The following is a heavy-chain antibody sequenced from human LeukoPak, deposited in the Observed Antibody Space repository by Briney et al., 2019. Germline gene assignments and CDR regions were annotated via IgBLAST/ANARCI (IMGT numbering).Heavy chain of an antibody. Sequence: SETLSLTCTVSGGSISSYYWSWIRQPPGKGLEWIGYIYYSGSTNYNPSLKSRVTISVDTSKNQVSLKLSSVTAADTAVYNCARIRRGNYLDYWGQGTLVTVSS. J-gene: IGHJ4*02. CDR2: IYYSGST. CDR1: GGSISSYY. CDR3: ARIRRGNYLDY. V-gene: IGHV4-59*08.